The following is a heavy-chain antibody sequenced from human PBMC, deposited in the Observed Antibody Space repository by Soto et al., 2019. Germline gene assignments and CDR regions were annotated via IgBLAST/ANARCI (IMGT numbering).Heavy chain of an antibody. Sequence: QLQLQESGSGLVKPSQTLSLTCAVSGGSISSGGYSWSWIRQPPGKGLEWIGYIYHSGSTYYNPTLKSRVTISVDRSQNQFSLKLSSVTAADTAVHYCASSRGSPVPLDYWGQGTLVTVSS. CDR2: IYHSGST. CDR1: GGSISSGGYS. J-gene: IGHJ4*02. CDR3: ASSRGSPVPLDY. V-gene: IGHV4-30-2*01. D-gene: IGHD1-26*01.